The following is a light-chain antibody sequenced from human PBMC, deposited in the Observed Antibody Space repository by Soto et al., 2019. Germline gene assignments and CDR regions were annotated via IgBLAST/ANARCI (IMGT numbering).Light chain of an antibody. Sequence: EIVMTQSPATLSVSPGERATLSCRASQSVSSNLAWYQQKPAQAPRLLSYGAITKATGIPARFSGSVSGTEFTLTISSLQSEDFAVYYCQQYNNWPQTFGQGTKVEIK. V-gene: IGKV3-15*01. J-gene: IGKJ1*01. CDR1: QSVSSN. CDR3: QQYNNWPQT. CDR2: GAI.